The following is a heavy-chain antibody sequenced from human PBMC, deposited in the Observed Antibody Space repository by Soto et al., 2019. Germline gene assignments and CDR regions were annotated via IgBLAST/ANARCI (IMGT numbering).Heavy chain of an antibody. D-gene: IGHD2-15*01. CDR1: GFTFSSYA. Sequence: GGSLRLSCAASGFTFSSYAMHWVRQAPGKGLEWVAVISYDGSNKYYADSVKGRFTISGDNSKNTLYLQMNSLRAEDTAVYYCAREELGMVVAASNWGIDYWGPGTMLTVSS. CDR3: AREELGMVVAASNWGIDY. CDR2: ISYDGSNK. V-gene: IGHV3-30-3*01. J-gene: IGHJ4*02.